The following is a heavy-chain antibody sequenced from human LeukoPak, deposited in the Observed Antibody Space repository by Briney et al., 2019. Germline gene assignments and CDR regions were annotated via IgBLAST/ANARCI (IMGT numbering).Heavy chain of an antibody. V-gene: IGHV6-1*01. J-gene: IGHJ5*02. CDR1: GDSFSSNSAA. CDR3: ARADRYSSRWFDP. CDR2: TYYRSKWYN. D-gene: IGHD6-13*01. Sequence: SQTLSLTCAISGDSFSSNSAAWNWLRQSPSRGLEWLGRTYYRSKWYNDYAVSVKSRITINPDTSKNQFSLQLNSVTPEDTAVYYCARADRYSSRWFDPWGQGTLVTVSS.